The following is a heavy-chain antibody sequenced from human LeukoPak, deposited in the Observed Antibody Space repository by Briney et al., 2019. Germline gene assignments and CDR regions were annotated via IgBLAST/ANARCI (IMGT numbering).Heavy chain of an antibody. J-gene: IGHJ4*02. CDR3: ARFFSYGDPFDY. D-gene: IGHD4-17*01. V-gene: IGHV1-18*01. Sequence: ASMKVSCKASGYTFTSYGISWVRQAPGQGLEWMGWISAYNGNTNYAQKLQGRVTMTTDTSTSTAYMELRSLRSDDTAVYHCARFFSYGDPFDYWGQGTLVTVSS. CDR1: GYTFTSYG. CDR2: ISAYNGNT.